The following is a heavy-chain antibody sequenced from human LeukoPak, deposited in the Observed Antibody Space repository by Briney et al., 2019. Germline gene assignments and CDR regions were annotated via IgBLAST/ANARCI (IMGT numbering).Heavy chain of an antibody. CDR3: ARGQDYYGSGSHHYYYGMDV. V-gene: IGHV1-18*01. D-gene: IGHD3-10*01. CDR1: GYTFTSYG. Sequence: GASVKVSCKASGYTFTSYGISWVRQAPGQGLEWMGWISAYNGNTNYAQKLQGRVTMTTDTSTSTAYMELRSLRSDDTAVYYCARGQDYYGSGSHHYYYGMDVWGKGTTVTVSS. J-gene: IGHJ6*04. CDR2: ISAYNGNT.